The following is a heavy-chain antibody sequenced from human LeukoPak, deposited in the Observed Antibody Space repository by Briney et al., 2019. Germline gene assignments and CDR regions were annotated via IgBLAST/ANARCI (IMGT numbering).Heavy chain of an antibody. D-gene: IGHD3-22*01. CDR2: IYYSGST. J-gene: IGHJ6*03. CDR1: GGSISSSSYY. CDR3: ARGGLSSGYYAYYYYYMDV. V-gene: IGHV4-39*07. Sequence: SETLSLTCTVSGGSISSSSYYWGWIRQPPGKGLEWIGSIYYSGSTYYNPSLKSRVTISVDTSKNQFSLRLSSVTAADTAVYYCARGGLSSGYYAYYYYYMDVWGKGTTVTVSS.